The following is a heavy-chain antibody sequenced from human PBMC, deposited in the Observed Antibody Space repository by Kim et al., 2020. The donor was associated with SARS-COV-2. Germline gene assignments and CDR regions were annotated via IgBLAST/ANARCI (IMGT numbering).Heavy chain of an antibody. J-gene: IGHJ4*02. CDR3: ARGRDYGFNVVDY. Sequence: SETLSLTCTVSGYSISSGYYWGWIRQPPGKGLEWIGSIYHSGSTYYNPSLKSRVTISVDTSKNQFSLKLSSVTAADTAVYYCARGRDYGFNVVDYWGQGTLVTVSS. V-gene: IGHV4-38-2*02. D-gene: IGHD4-17*01. CDR2: IYHSGST. CDR1: GYSISSGYY.